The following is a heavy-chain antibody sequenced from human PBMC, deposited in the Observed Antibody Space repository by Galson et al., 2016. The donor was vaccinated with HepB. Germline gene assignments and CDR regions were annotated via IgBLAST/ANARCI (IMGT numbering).Heavy chain of an antibody. CDR2: ISGSGSST. Sequence: SLRLSCAASGFTFSNYEMHWVRQAPGKGLEWVSLISGSGSSTSYADSVEGRFTISRDNSKNTLYLQMSSLSPDDTAVYYCARDGVRWSPVEYFHHWGQGTLVSVSS. CDR1: GFTFSNYE. V-gene: IGHV3-23*01. J-gene: IGHJ1*01. CDR3: ARDGVRWSPVEYFHH. D-gene: IGHD3-3*01.